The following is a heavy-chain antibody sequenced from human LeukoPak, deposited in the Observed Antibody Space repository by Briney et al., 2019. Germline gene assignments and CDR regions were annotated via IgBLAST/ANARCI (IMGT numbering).Heavy chain of an antibody. D-gene: IGHD1-26*01. J-gene: IGHJ3*01. Sequence: GESLKISCKVSGYSFTSYCIGWERQMPGKGLERMGIIYPGDSGPTYSPSFQGQVTISVDKSINTAYLQWSSLQASDTAMYYCGMSGDRVPLQDDVFDVWGQGTMVTVST. CDR2: IYPGDSGP. CDR3: GMSGDRVPLQDDVFDV. CDR1: GYSFTSYC. V-gene: IGHV5-51*01.